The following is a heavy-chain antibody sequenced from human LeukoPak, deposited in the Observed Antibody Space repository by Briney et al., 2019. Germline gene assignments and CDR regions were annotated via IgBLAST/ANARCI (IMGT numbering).Heavy chain of an antibody. CDR1: GYTFTSYA. D-gene: IGHD4-17*01. CDR2: INTNTGNP. J-gene: IGHJ4*02. Sequence: GASVKVSCKTSGYTFTSYAMNWLRQAPGQGLEWMGWINTNTGNPTYAQGFTGRFVFSLDTSVSTAYLQISSLEAEDTAVYYCARVGPLNGDYPDYWGQGTLVTVSS. CDR3: ARVGPLNGDYPDY. V-gene: IGHV7-4-1*02.